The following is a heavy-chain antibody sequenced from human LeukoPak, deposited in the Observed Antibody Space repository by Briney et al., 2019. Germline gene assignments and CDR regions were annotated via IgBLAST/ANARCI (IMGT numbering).Heavy chain of an antibody. D-gene: IGHD6-13*01. Sequence: KASETLSLTCNVSGGSISSIHYYWGWIRQPPGKGLEWIGEINHSGSTNYNPSLKSRVTISVDTSKNQFSLKLSSVTAADTAVYYCASTGLRIAAAGNNWFDPWGQGTLVTVSS. J-gene: IGHJ5*02. CDR3: ASTGLRIAAAGNNWFDP. CDR2: INHSGST. CDR1: GGSISSIHYY. V-gene: IGHV4-39*07.